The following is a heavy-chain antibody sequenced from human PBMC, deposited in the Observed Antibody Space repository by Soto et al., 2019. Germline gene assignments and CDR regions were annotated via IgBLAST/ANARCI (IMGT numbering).Heavy chain of an antibody. Sequence: EVQLVESGGGLVQPGGSLRLSCAASGFTFSSYWMHWVRQAPGKGLVWVSSISSNASSTSYADPVKGSFTISRDNAKNTVYLQMNSVRAEDTAVYYCGRLPNNSSQNWGQGTLVIVSP. J-gene: IGHJ1*01. D-gene: IGHD1-26*01. V-gene: IGHV3-74*01. CDR3: GRLPNNSSQN. CDR1: GFTFSSYW. CDR2: ISSNASST.